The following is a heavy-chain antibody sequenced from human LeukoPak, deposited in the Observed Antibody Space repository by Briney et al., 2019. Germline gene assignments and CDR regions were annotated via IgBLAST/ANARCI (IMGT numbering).Heavy chain of an antibody. CDR3: ARLDIVATSHAFDI. J-gene: IGHJ3*02. D-gene: IGHD5-12*01. CDR1: GGSISSSSYY. Sequence: SETLSLTCTVSGGSISSSSYYWGWIRQPPGKGLEWIGSIYYSGSTYYNPSLKSRVTISVDTSKNQFSLKLSSVTAADTAVYYCARLDIVATSHAFDIWGQGTMVTVSS. V-gene: IGHV4-39*01. CDR2: IYYSGST.